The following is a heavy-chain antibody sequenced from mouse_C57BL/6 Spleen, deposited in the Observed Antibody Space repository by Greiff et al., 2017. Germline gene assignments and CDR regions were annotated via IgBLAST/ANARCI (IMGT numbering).Heavy chain of an antibody. Sequence: VQLQQSGAELVKPGASVKISCKASGYAFSSYWMHWVKQRPGKGLEWIGEIYPGDGDTNYNEKFKGKATLTADKSSSTAYMQLSSLTSADSAFYCCASLLYAMDYWGQGTTVTVSS. CDR1: GYAFSSYW. J-gene: IGHJ4*01. D-gene: IGHD2-10*01. CDR3: ASLLYAMDY. V-gene: IGHV1-80*01. CDR2: IYPGDGDT.